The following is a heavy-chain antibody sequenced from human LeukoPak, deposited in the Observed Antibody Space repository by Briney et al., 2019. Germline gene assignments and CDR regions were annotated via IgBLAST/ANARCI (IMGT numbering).Heavy chain of an antibody. CDR1: GGTFISYA. J-gene: IGHJ4*02. D-gene: IGHD3-10*01. Sequence: GASVKVSFKASGGTFISYAISWVRQAPGQGLEWMGRIIPIFGIANYAQKFQGRVTITADKSTSTAYMELSSLRSEDTAVYYCARVGAYYYGSGSYYNGAPFDYWGQGTLVTVSS. CDR3: ARVGAYYYGSGSYYNGAPFDY. V-gene: IGHV1-69*17. CDR2: IIPIFGIA.